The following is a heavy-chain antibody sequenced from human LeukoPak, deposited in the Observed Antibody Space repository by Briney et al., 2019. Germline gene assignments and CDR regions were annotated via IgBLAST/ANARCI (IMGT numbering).Heavy chain of an antibody. D-gene: IGHD2-2*02. V-gene: IGHV3-9*01. CDR1: GFSFDDYA. Sequence: GRSLRLSCAASGFSFDDYAMHWVRQAPGKGLGWVSGIGWNSGSIGYADSVKGRFTISRDNAKNSLYLQMNSLRAEDTALYYCAKVDGYCSSTSCYRDAEYFQHWGQGTLVTVSS. J-gene: IGHJ1*01. CDR3: AKVDGYCSSTSCYRDAEYFQH. CDR2: IGWNSGSI.